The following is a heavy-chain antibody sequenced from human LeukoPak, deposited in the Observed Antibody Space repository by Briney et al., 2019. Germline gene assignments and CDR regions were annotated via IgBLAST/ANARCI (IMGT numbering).Heavy chain of an antibody. CDR2: IYSGGST. D-gene: IGHD3-22*01. CDR3: TGEYYYDSSGYQPLDY. Sequence: GGPLRLSCAASGFTVSSNYMSWVRQAPGKGLEWVSVIYSGGSTYYADSVKGRFTISRDNSKNTLYLQMNSLRAEDTAVYYCTGEYYYDSSGYQPLDYWGQGTLVTVSS. J-gene: IGHJ4*02. CDR1: GFTVSSNY. V-gene: IGHV3-66*02.